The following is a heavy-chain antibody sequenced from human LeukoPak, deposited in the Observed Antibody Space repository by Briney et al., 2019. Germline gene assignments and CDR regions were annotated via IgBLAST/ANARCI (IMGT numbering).Heavy chain of an antibody. J-gene: IGHJ5*02. CDR3: AREVTTVTTSPWFDP. D-gene: IGHD4-17*01. V-gene: IGHV1-46*01. CDR1: GYTFSSYY. Sequence: ASVKVSCKASGYTFSSYYMHWVRQAPGQGLEWMGIINPRVGSTTYAQKFQGRVSMTRDMSTSTVYMELSSLRADDTAVYYCAREVTTVTTSPWFDPWGPGTLVTVSS. CDR2: INPRVGST.